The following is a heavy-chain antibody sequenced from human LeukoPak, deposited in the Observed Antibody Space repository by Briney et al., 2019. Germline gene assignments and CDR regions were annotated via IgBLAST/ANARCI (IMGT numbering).Heavy chain of an antibody. D-gene: IGHD6-19*01. V-gene: IGHV4-59*12. CDR2: IYYSGST. CDR1: GVSISIYY. CDR3: AREDSSGWPHRTTRMDV. Sequence: PSETLSLTCTVSGVSISIYYWIGLRQPPRKGLEWSGYIYYSGSTNYNPPLKSRVTISVDTSKNQFSLKLSSVTAADTAVYYCAREDSSGWPHRTTRMDVWGQGTTVTVSS. J-gene: IGHJ6*02.